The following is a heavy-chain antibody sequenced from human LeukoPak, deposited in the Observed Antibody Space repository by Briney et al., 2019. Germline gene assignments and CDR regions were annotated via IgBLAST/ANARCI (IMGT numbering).Heavy chain of an antibody. CDR2: GSDVGGT. D-gene: IGHD3-22*01. CDR1: GASLNGHY. V-gene: IGHV4-34*01. J-gene: IGHJ4*02. CDR3: ARDLGDYDSSGYNFDY. Sequence: SETLSLTCAVYGASLNGHYWSWIRQPPGKGLEWIGEGSDVGGTKYNPSFKRRVTISADTSKNQFSLKLSSVTAADAAVYYCARDLGDYDSSGYNFDYWGQGTLVTVSS.